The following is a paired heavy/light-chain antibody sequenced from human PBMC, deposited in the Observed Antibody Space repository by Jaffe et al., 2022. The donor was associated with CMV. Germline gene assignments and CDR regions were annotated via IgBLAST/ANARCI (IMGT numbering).Heavy chain of an antibody. CDR1: GFTFFSYG. CDR2: ITEDGRSV. CDR3: VRDRIPYLSDYFDF. J-gene: IGHJ4*02. Sequence: EVQLVESGGGLVQPGGSLRLSCSASGFTFFSYGMHWVRQAPGKGPEYLSAITEDGRSVYYADSVKGRFTISRDDSKNTLYLQMNSLRTEDTAVYYCVRDRIPYLSDYFDFWGQGTLVIVSS. V-gene: IGHV3-64D*06. D-gene: IGHD3-9*01.
Light chain of an antibody. CDR1: QSLLRRDGYNY. J-gene: IGKJ2*01. Sequence: DIVMTQSPLSLPVTPGEPASISCRSSQSLLRRDGYNYLDWFLQKPGQSPQLLIYLGSNRASGVPDRFSGSGSGTDFTLKISRVEAEDVGVYYCMQALQTPQTFGQGTKLEI. CDR3: MQALQTPQT. CDR2: LGS. V-gene: IGKV2-28*01.